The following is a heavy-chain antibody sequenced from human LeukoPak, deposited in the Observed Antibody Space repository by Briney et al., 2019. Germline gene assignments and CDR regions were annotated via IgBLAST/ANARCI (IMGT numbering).Heavy chain of an antibody. V-gene: IGHV3-15*01. CDR2: IKSKTDGGTT. J-gene: IGHJ4*02. CDR3: TTYGYYDSSGYSI. Sequence: GGSLRLSCAASGFTFSSYGMHWVRQAPGKGLEWVGRIKSKTDGGTTDYAAPVKGRFTISRDDSKNTLYLQMNSLKTEDTAVYYCTTYGYYDSSGYSIWGQGTLVTVSS. CDR1: GFTFSSYG. D-gene: IGHD3-22*01.